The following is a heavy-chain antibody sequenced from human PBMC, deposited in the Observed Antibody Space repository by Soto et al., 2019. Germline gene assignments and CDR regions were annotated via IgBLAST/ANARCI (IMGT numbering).Heavy chain of an antibody. Sequence: TLSLTCAVDGCSFSGYYWSWIRQPPGKGLEWIGEINHSGSTNYNPSLKSRVTISVDTSKNQFSLKLSSVTAADTAVYYCARDPPKYCSGGSCYRGFRDCWGQGTLVTVSS. J-gene: IGHJ4*02. CDR1: GCSFSGYY. CDR2: INHSGST. V-gene: IGHV4-34*01. D-gene: IGHD2-15*01. CDR3: ARDPPKYCSGGSCYRGFRDC.